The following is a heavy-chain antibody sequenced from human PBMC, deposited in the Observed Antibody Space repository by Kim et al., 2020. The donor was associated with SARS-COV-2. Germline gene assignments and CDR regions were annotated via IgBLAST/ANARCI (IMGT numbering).Heavy chain of an antibody. D-gene: IGHD2-21*02. Sequence: ASVKVSCKASGYTFTSYDISWVRQAPGQGLEWMGWISAYIGKTNYAQKLQGRVTITTDTSTSTAYMELRSLRSDDTAVYYCARKVGGGDCYPWECYYGMDVWGQGTTVTLSS. CDR3: ARKVGGGDCYPWECYYGMDV. CDR1: GYTFTSYD. J-gene: IGHJ6*02. CDR2: ISAYIGKT. V-gene: IGHV1-18*04.